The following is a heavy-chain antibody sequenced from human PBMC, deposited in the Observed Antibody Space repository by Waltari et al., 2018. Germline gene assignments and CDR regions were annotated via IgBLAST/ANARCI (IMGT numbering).Heavy chain of an antibody. J-gene: IGHJ5*02. CDR1: GASIFSGGYY. D-gene: IGHD1-1*01. V-gene: IGHV4-31*03. CDR3: ARRDATTENWFDP. Sequence: QVQLQESGPGLVKPSQTLSLTCTVSGASIFSGGYYWSWIRQYPGKGLEWIGYIYYSGSGNTYYNPSLKSRLTISADKSNNQVSLKLTSVTAADTAVYYCARRDATTENWFDPWGQGTLVTVSS. CDR2: IYYSGSGNT.